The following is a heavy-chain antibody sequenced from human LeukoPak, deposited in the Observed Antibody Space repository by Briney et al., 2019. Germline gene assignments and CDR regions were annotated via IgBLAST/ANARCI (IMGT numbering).Heavy chain of an antibody. J-gene: IGHJ4*02. D-gene: IGHD1-7*01. CDR1: GFTFSSYE. CDR3: ARDGGRELELRPFDY. V-gene: IGHV3-48*03. CDR2: ISSSGSTI. Sequence: GGSLRLSCAASGFTFSSYEMNWVRQAPGKGLEWVSYISSSGSTIYYADSVKGRFTISRKNAKNSLYLQMNSLRAEDTAVYYCARDGGRELELRPFDYWGQGTLVTVSS.